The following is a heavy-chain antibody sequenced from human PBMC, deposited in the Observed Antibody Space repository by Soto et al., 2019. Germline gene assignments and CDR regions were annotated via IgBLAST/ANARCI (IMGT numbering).Heavy chain of an antibody. CDR1: GFTFSSYV. J-gene: IGHJ4*02. CDR2: VSYDGTNK. CDR3: AKDQGITIFGVVNRGLGY. D-gene: IGHD3-3*01. Sequence: GGSLRLSCAPSGFTFSSYVMHWVRQAPGKGLEWVAVVSYDGTNKYYADSVKGRFTISRDNSKNTLYLQMNSLRAEDTAAYYCAKDQGITIFGVVNRGLGYWGQGTLVTVSS. V-gene: IGHV3-30*18.